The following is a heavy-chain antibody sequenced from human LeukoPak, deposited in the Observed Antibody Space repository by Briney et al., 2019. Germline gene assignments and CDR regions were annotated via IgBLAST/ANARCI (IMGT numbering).Heavy chain of an antibody. J-gene: IGHJ4*02. Sequence: GGSLRLSCSASGFTFRDYTVSWFRRAPGKGLEWVGLIRSEAYSGTTEYATSVKDRFTISRDDSNSIAYLHMNSLKTEDTAVYYCTDSSGYLLPDYWGQGTLVTVSS. CDR2: IRSEAYSGTT. CDR1: GFTFRDYT. CDR3: TDSSGYLLPDY. D-gene: IGHD3-22*01. V-gene: IGHV3-49*03.